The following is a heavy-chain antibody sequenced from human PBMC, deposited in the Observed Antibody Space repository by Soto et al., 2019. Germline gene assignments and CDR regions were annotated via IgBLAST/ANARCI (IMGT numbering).Heavy chain of an antibody. CDR2: ISGSDGST. D-gene: IGHD6-13*01. V-gene: IGHV3-23*01. J-gene: IGHJ4*02. CDR3: ARDRERDAWYEDY. CDR1: GFSFSSYA. Sequence: GGSLRLSCVASGFSFSSYAMSWVRQAPGKGLEWVSVISGSDGSTYYADSVKGRFTISRDNSKNTLYLQMNSLRAEDTAVYYCARDRERDAWYEDYWGQGTLVTVSS.